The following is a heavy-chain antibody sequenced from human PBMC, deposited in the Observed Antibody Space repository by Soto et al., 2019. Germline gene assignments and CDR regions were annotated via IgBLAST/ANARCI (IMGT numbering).Heavy chain of an antibody. Sequence: ASVKVSCKASGYTFTSYAMHWVRQAPGQRLEWMGWINAGNGNTKYSQKFQGRVTITRDTSASTAYMELSSLRSEDTAVYYCARDGYDSSGYYPPGYNWFDPWGHGTLVTV. V-gene: IGHV1-3*01. CDR3: ARDGYDSSGYYPPGYNWFDP. CDR1: GYTFTSYA. J-gene: IGHJ5*02. D-gene: IGHD3-22*01. CDR2: INAGNGNT.